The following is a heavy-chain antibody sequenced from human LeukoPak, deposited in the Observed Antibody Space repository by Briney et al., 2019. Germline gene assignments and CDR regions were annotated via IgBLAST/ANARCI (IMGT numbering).Heavy chain of an antibody. Sequence: ASVKVSCKASGYTFTDYYMHWVRQAPGQGLEWMGGIIPIFGTANYAQKFQGRVTITADKSTSTAYMELSSLRSEDTAVYYCARAGGLLLTHYYYYYMDVWGKGTTVTVSS. CDR2: IIPIFGTA. CDR1: GYTFTDYY. D-gene: IGHD3-22*01. J-gene: IGHJ6*03. V-gene: IGHV1-69*06. CDR3: ARAGGLLLTHYYYYYMDV.